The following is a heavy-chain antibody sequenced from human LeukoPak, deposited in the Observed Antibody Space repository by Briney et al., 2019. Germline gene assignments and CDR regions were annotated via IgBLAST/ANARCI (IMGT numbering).Heavy chain of an antibody. CDR1: GGSISSSSYY. D-gene: IGHD6-19*01. V-gene: IGHV4-39*01. J-gene: IGHJ4*02. CDR2: IYYSGST. Sequence: SETLSLTCTVSGGSISSSSYYWGWIRQPPGKGLEWIGSIYYSGSTYYNPSLKSRVTISVDTSKNQFSLKLSSVTAADTAVYYCASFYSSGWYSGGYYFDYWGQGTLVPVSS. CDR3: ASFYSSGWYSGGYYFDY.